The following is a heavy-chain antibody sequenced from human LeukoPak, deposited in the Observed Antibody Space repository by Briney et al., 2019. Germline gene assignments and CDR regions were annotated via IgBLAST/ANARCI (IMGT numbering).Heavy chain of an antibody. Sequence: ASVKVSCKASGFSFINYGISWVRQAPGQGLEWMGWISVHNGNTNFAQKLQGRVTMTTDTSTSTAYMELRSLRSDDTAVYYCARRMQQLVPEDYWGQGTLVTVSS. D-gene: IGHD6-13*01. J-gene: IGHJ4*02. CDR1: GFSFINYG. V-gene: IGHV1-18*01. CDR2: ISVHNGNT. CDR3: ARRMQQLVPEDY.